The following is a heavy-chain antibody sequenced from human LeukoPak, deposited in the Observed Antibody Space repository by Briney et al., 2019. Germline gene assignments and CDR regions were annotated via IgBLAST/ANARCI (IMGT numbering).Heavy chain of an antibody. V-gene: IGHV3-30*03. J-gene: IGHJ4*02. Sequence: GGSLRLSCVASGFTFSSYSMNWVRQAPGKGLEWVAVISYDGSYKYYVDSVKGRFTISRDNGKNSLYLQMNSLRVEDTAVYYCARGPARSSSWEFDYWGQGNLVTVTS. D-gene: IGHD6-13*01. CDR3: ARGPARSSSWEFDY. CDR1: GFTFSSYS. CDR2: ISYDGSYK.